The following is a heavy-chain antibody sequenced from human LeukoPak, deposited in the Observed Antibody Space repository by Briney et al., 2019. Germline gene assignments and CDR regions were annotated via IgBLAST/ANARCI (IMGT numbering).Heavy chain of an antibody. CDR2: IYYSGST. V-gene: IGHV4-31*03. D-gene: IGHD2-2*01. CDR3: ARSGSVSAVPHFDP. J-gene: IGHJ5*02. CDR1: GGSISSGGYY. Sequence: SQTLSLNCTVSGGSISSGGYYWSWIRQHPGKRLEWIGYIYYSGSTYYNPSLKSRVTISVDTSKNQFSLKLSSVTAADTAVYYCARSGSVSAVPHFDPWGQGTLVTVSS.